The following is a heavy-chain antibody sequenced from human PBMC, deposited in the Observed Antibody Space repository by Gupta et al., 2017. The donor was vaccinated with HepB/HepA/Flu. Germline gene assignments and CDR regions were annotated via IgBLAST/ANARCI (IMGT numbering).Heavy chain of an antibody. D-gene: IGHD3-9*01. V-gene: IGHV4-39*01. Sequence: WIGSIYYSGSTYYNPSLKSRVTISVDTSKNQFSLKLSSVTAADTAVYYCARLSPYDILTGYRDDYWGQGTLVTVSS. CDR2: IYYSGST. J-gene: IGHJ4*02. CDR3: ARLSPYDILTGYRDDY.